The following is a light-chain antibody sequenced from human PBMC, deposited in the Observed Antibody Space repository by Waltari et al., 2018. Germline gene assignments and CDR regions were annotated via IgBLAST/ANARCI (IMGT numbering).Light chain of an antibody. CDR2: YKSDSEK. V-gene: IGLV5-37*01. CDR1: SDINVGDFN. CDR3: MFWPSNVWV. Sequence: QPVLTQPPSSSASPGASARLTCTLPSDINVGDFNIYWYQQTPGSPPRFLLYYKSDSEKAQGSGVPSRFSGSKDASANAGILLISGLQSEDEADYYCMFWPSNVWVFGGGTKLTVL. J-gene: IGLJ3*02.